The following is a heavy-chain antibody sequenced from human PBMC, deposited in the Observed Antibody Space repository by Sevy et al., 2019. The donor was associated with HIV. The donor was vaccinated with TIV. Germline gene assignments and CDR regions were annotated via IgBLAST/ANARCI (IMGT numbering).Heavy chain of an antibody. CDR1: GFTFTNFP. CDR2: ISFNGNHE. V-gene: IGHV3-30-3*01. D-gene: IGHD3-9*01. Sequence: GGSLRLSCAASGFTFTNFPMHWVRQAPGRGLEWVAIISFNGNHEFYADSVKGRFTISRDNSKSTLYLQMNSLGGEDTAVYYCVRTAGLTGSYEYWGQGTQVTVSS. J-gene: IGHJ4*02. CDR3: VRTAGLTGSYEY.